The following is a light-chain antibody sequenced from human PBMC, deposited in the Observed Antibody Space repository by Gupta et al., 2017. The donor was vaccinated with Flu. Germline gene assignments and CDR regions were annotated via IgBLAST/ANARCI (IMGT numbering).Light chain of an antibody. CDR1: QDISNY. V-gene: IGKV1-33*01. Sequence: IQMTQSPSSLSASVGDRVTITCQASQDISNYLNWYQQKPGKAPKLLIYDASNLETGVPSRFSGSGSGTDFTFTISSLQPEDIATYYCQQYDNRPPWTFGQGTKVEIK. CDR2: DAS. J-gene: IGKJ1*01. CDR3: QQYDNRPPWT.